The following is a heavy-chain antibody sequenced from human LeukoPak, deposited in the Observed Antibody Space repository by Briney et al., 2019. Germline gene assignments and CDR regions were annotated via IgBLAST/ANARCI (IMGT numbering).Heavy chain of an antibody. CDR3: ANQVGATFN. D-gene: IGHD1-26*01. Sequence: GGSLRLSCAASGFTFISYAMSWVRQAPGKGLEWVSGIGGSSDSTYYADSVKGRFTISRDNSKNTLYLQMNSLRAEDTAVYYCANQVGATFNWGQGTLVTVSS. V-gene: IGHV3-23*01. J-gene: IGHJ4*02. CDR1: GFTFISYA. CDR2: IGGSSDST.